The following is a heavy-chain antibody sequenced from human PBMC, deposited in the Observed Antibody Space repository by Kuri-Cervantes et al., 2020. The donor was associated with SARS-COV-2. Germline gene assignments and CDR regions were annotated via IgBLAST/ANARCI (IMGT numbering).Heavy chain of an antibody. CDR2: ISGSGGST. Sequence: GESLKISCAASGFTFSSYAMSWVRQAPGKGLEWVSAISGSGGSTYYADSVKGRLTISRDNSKNTLYLQMNSLRAEDTAVYYCAKFDGAFDIWGQGTMVTVSS. CDR1: GFTFSSYA. D-gene: IGHD3-9*01. J-gene: IGHJ3*02. CDR3: AKFDGAFDI. V-gene: IGHV3-23*01.